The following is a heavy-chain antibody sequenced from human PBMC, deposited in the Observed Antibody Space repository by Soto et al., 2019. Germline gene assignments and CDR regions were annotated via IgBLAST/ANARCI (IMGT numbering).Heavy chain of an antibody. D-gene: IGHD3-10*01. J-gene: IGHJ6*02. CDR1: RLILTNYA. CDR2: IWFDGRNK. Sequence: QVQLVESGGGVVQPGRSLRLSCVASRLILTNYAMHWVRQAPGGGLGWVAVIWFDGRNKYYADPVKGRFTVSRDNSKNTLYLQMDSLRVEDTAVYYCARHGETQPPHYNHYGIDAWGQGTTVTVSS. V-gene: IGHV3-33*01. CDR3: ARHGETQPPHYNHYGIDA.